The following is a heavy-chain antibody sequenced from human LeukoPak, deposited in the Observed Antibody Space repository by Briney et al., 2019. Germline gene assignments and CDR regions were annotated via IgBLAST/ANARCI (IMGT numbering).Heavy chain of an antibody. CDR1: GFTFSSYA. D-gene: IGHD3-22*01. V-gene: IGHV3-23*01. CDR3: AKDSEYYYDSSGYYYNYFDY. CDR2: ISGTGGST. Sequence: GGSLRLSCAGSGFTFSSYAMSWVRQAPGRGLEWVSAISGTGGSTYYADSVKGRFTISRDNSKNTLYLQMNSLRAEDTAVYYCAKDSEYYYDSSGYYYNYFDYWGQGTLVTVSS. J-gene: IGHJ4*02.